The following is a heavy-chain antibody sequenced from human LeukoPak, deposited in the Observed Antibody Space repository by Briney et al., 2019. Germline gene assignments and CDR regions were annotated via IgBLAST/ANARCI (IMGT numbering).Heavy chain of an antibody. CDR2: ISSTSSHT. CDR3: VTGDAREY. CDR1: GFTFSTYT. Sequence: PGGSLRLSCAASGFTFSTYTMNWVRQAPGEGLEWISSISSTSSHTHYADSVKGRFTISRDNAKNSLYLQMNSLRAEDTAVYYCVTGDAREYWGQGTLVTVSS. J-gene: IGHJ4*02. D-gene: IGHD2-2*01. V-gene: IGHV3-21*01.